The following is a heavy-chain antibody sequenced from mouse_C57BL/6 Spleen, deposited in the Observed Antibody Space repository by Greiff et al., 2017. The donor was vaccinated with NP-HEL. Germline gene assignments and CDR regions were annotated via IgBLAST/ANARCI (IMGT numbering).Heavy chain of an antibody. CDR2: ISDGGSYT. CDR1: GFTFSSYA. J-gene: IGHJ1*03. CDR3: AREGDGYYWYFDV. D-gene: IGHD2-3*01. V-gene: IGHV5-4*01. Sequence: EVKVVESGGGLVKPGGSLKLSCAASGFTFSSYAMSWVRQTPEKRLEWVATISDGGSYTYYPDNVKGRFTISRDNAKNNLYLQMSHLKSEDTAMYYCAREGDGYYWYFDVWGTGTTVTVSS.